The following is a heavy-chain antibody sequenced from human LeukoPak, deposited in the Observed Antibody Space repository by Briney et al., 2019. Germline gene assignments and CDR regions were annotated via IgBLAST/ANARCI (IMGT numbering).Heavy chain of an antibody. V-gene: IGHV4-61*01. Sequence: PSETLSLTCTVSGGSVSSGSYYWSWIRQPPGKGLEWIGYIYYSGSTNYNPSLKSRVTILVDTSKNQFSLKLSSVTAADTAVYYCARPNYYGDYRLDCWGQGTLVTVSS. J-gene: IGHJ4*02. CDR2: IYYSGST. CDR3: ARPNYYGDYRLDC. D-gene: IGHD4-17*01. CDR1: GGSVSSGSYY.